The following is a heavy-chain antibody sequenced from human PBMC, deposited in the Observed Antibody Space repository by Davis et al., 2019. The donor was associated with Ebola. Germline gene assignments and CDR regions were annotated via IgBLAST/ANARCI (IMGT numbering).Heavy chain of an antibody. CDR3: ARDRGGDYSFDY. CDR1: GYTFTSYA. V-gene: IGHV1-46*01. D-gene: IGHD3-10*01. Sequence: ASVKVSCKASGYTFTSYAMNWVRQAPGQGLEWMGIINPSGGSTSYAQKFQGRVTITRDTSASTAYMELSSLRSEDTSVYYCARDRGGDYSFDYWGQGTLVTVSS. CDR2: INPSGGST. J-gene: IGHJ4*02.